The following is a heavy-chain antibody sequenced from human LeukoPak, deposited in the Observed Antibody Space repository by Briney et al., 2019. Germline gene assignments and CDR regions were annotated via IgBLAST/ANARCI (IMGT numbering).Heavy chain of an antibody. V-gene: IGHV3-7*01. CDR1: GFTFSMYW. Sequence: GGSLRLSCAGPGFTFSMYWMSWVRQAPGKGLEWVANINEDGGEKYYVDSVKGRFTISRDNAKKSLSLQMNSLRAEDTAVYYCAGDCSSTSCYRAYNWFDPWGQGTLVTVSS. CDR3: AGDCSSTSCYRAYNWFDP. J-gene: IGHJ5*02. D-gene: IGHD2-2*01. CDR2: INEDGGEK.